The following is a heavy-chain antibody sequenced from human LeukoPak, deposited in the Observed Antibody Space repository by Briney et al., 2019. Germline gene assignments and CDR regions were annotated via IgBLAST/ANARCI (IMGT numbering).Heavy chain of an antibody. CDR2: IDPTSGYT. Sequence: ASVKVSCKASGYTFTGYYMHWVRQAPGQGLEGMGRIDPTSGYTNYAQKSHRRVTMTSDTSITTAYMELSRLRSDDTAVYYCARVIAAVTSKGVLHYWGQGTLVTVSS. CDR3: ARVIAAVTSKGVLHY. CDR1: GYTFTGYY. J-gene: IGHJ4*02. D-gene: IGHD6-19*01. V-gene: IGHV1-2*06.